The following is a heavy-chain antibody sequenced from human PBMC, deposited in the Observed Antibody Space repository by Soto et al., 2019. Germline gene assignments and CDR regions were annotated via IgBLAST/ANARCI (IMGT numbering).Heavy chain of an antibody. D-gene: IGHD5-12*01. CDR3: ARLYSGYVDY. V-gene: IGHV3-23*01. Sequence: GSLRLSCAASGFTFSTYGMTWVRPAPGKGLEWVSAIGGSGGNIYYADSVKGRFTVSRDNSKSTLYLQMNSLRVEDTAIYYCARLYSGYVDYWGQGTPVTVSS. J-gene: IGHJ4*02. CDR2: IGGSGGNI. CDR1: GFTFSTYG.